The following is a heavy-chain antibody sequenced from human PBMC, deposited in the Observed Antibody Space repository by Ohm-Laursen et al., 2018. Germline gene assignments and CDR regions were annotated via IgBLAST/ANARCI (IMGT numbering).Heavy chain of an antibody. V-gene: IGHV3-48*01. J-gene: IGHJ4*02. Sequence: SLRLSCTAFGFTFSSYSMNWVRQAPGKGLEWVSYIRSSSNTIYYADSVKGRFTISRDNAKNSLYLQMNSLRAEDTAVYYCARVEVAGTDYWGQGTLVTVSS. CDR2: IRSSSNTI. CDR3: ARVEVAGTDY. D-gene: IGHD6-19*01. CDR1: GFTFSSYS.